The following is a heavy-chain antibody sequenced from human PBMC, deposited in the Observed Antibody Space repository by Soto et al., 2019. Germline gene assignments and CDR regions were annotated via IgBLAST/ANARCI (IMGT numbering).Heavy chain of an antibody. J-gene: IGHJ4*02. D-gene: IGHD1-26*01. CDR3: VRGGGVGTTWGYY. CDR1: GYTFRGYD. V-gene: IGHV3-48*02. Sequence: GGSLRLSCEGFGYTFRGYDMIWVRQAPGKGLECVSYISSDETIVNYADSVKGRFTISRDSAKNSLFLQMNSLRDEDTAVYYCVRGGGVGTTWGYYWGQGAQVTVSS. CDR2: ISSDETIV.